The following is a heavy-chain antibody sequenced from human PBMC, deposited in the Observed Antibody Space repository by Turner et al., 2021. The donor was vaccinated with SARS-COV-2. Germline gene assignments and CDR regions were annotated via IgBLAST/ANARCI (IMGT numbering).Heavy chain of an antibody. Sequence: QVQLQESGPGLVKPSETLSLTCTVSVGPISSYYWYWIRQPPGKGLEWIGYIYKNGITNYNPSRKSRVTITVATSKKKFALKRSSVTAADTAVYYGARGRGGIVVAWGQGTPVTVSS. CDR2: IYKNGIT. CDR1: VGPISSYY. CDR3: ARGRGGIVVA. J-gene: IGHJ5*02. V-gene: IGHV4-59*01. D-gene: IGHD6-19*01.